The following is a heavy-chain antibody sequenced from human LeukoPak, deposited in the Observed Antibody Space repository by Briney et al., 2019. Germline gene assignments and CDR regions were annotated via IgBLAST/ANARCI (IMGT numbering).Heavy chain of an antibody. Sequence: SETLSLTCTVSGGSVSSGSYYWSWIRQPPGKGLEWIGYIYYSGSTNYNPSLKSRVTISVDTSKNQFSLKLSSVTAADTAVYYCAGLSSITMGRGVGDYYYGMDVWGQGTTVTVSS. V-gene: IGHV4-61*01. CDR2: IYYSGST. CDR3: AGLSSITMGRGVGDYYYGMDV. J-gene: IGHJ6*02. D-gene: IGHD3-10*01. CDR1: GGSVSSGSYY.